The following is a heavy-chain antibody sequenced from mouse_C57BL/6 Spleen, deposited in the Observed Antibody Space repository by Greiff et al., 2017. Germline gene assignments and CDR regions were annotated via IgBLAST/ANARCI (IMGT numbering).Heavy chain of an antibody. CDR2: IWGDGST. V-gene: IGHV2-3*01. Sequence: VMLVESGPGLVAPSPSLSITCTVSGFSLTSYGVSWVRQPPGKGLEWLGVIWGDGSTNYHSALISRLSISKDNSKSQVFLKLNSLQTDDTATYYWAKEEKVYYDYDVGFAYWGQGTLVTVSA. CDR3: AKEEKVYYDYDVGFAY. D-gene: IGHD2-4*01. J-gene: IGHJ3*01. CDR1: GFSLTSYG.